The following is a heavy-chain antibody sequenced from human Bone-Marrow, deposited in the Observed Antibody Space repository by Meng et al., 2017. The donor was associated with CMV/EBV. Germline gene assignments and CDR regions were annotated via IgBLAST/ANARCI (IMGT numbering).Heavy chain of an antibody. D-gene: IGHD3-3*01. CDR3: AKNYDFSSAMGY. Sequence: AAYGFTFSDYGVYWIRLAPGKGLEWVALIWFDGSNKYYTDSVKGRFTISRENSKNTLYLQMNSLRAEDTAVYYCAKNYDFSSAMGYWGQGTLVTVSS. J-gene: IGHJ4*02. V-gene: IGHV3-33*06. CDR1: GFTFSDYG. CDR2: IWFDGSNK.